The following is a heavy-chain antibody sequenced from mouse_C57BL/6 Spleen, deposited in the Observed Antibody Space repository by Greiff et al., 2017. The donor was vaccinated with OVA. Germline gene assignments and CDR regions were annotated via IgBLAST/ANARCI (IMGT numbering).Heavy chain of an antibody. CDR2: ISPGGSYT. V-gene: IGHV5-6*01. D-gene: IGHD1-1*01. J-gene: IGHJ2*01. CDR1: GFTFSSYG. CDR3: ARGYYGSSFDY. Sequence: EVHLVESGGDLVKPGGSLKLSCAASGFTFSSYGMSWVRQTPDKRLEWVATISPGGSYTYYPDSVKGRSTLSRDNDKNTRYLQMGSLKSEDAAMYYCARGYYGSSFDYWGQGTTLTVSS.